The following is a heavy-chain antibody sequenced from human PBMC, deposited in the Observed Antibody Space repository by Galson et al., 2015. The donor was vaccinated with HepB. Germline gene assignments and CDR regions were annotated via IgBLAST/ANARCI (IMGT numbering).Heavy chain of an antibody. CDR3: ARDRDCSGGSCYSDYYYYMDV. CDR1: GGTFSSYA. J-gene: IGHJ6*03. Sequence: SVKVSCKASGGTFSSYAISWVRQAPGQGLEWMGGIIPIFGTANYAQKFQGRVTITADESTSTAYMELSSLRSEDTAVYYCARDRDCSGGSCYSDYYYYMDVWGQGTMVTVSS. D-gene: IGHD2-15*01. CDR2: IIPIFGTA. V-gene: IGHV1-69*13.